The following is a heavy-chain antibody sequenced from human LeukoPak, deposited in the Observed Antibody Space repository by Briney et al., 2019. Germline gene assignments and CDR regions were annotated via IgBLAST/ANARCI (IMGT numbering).Heavy chain of an antibody. CDR3: ARGRDILDY. CDR2: IYHDGTT. D-gene: IGHD5-12*01. CDR1: GGSTTSGGFS. Sequence: PSETLSLTCTASGGSTTSGGFSWTWIRQPPGNGLEWIGYIYHDGTTSYNLSLRSRLTISIDGSKNQFSLKMTSVTAADTAVYYCARGRDILDYWGQGALVAVSS. V-gene: IGHV4-30-2*01. J-gene: IGHJ4*02.